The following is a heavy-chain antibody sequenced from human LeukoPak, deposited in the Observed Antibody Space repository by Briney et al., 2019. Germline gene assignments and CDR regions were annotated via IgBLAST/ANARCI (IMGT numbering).Heavy chain of an antibody. D-gene: IGHD3-22*01. CDR1: GGSISSSSYY. J-gene: IGHJ4*02. CDR3: ARQDKYYDSSGYYTF. CDR2: IYYSGST. Sequence: SETLSLTCTVSGGSISSSSYYWGWIRQPPGKGLEWIGSIYYSGSTYYSPSLKSRVTISVHTSKNQFSLKLSSLTAADTAVYYCARQDKYYDSSGYYTFGGQGTLVTVSS. V-gene: IGHV4-39*01.